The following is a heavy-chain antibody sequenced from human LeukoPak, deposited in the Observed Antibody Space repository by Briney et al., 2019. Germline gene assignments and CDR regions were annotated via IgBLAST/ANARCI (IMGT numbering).Heavy chain of an antibody. Sequence: GASVKVSCEASGDTLTSYEIKWVRQASGQGREWKGWMNPNSGNTGYAQKFQGRVTITRNTSISTAYMELSSLRSEDTAVYYCARRGTAMGFDYYYYYYMDVWGKGTTVTVSS. CDR1: GDTLTSYE. J-gene: IGHJ6*03. V-gene: IGHV1-8*03. CDR3: ARRGTAMGFDYYYYYYMDV. CDR2: MNPNSGNT. D-gene: IGHD5-18*01.